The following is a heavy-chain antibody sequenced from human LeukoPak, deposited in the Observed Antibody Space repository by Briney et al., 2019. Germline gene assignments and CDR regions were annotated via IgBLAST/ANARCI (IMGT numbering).Heavy chain of an antibody. CDR3: VRDKMDRAVTGSLFDY. V-gene: IGHV3-30*02. D-gene: IGHD3-10*01. CDR1: GFTFSSYG. CDR2: IRYDGSNK. J-gene: IGHJ4*02. Sequence: GGSLRLSCAASGFTFSSYGMHWVRQAPGKGLKWVAFIRYDGSNKYYADSVKGRFNVSRDNARNSVYLQMNSLRAEDTAVYFCVRDKMDRAVTGSLFDYWGQGTLVTVSS.